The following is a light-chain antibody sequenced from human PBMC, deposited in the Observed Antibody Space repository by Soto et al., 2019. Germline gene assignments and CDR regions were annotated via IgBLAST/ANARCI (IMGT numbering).Light chain of an antibody. CDR2: GAS. Sequence: EIVMTQSPSTLAVSPGERATLSCRASQSIGRNLAWYQQKPGQSPRLLIYGASSRATGIPARFSGSGSGTEFTLTISSLQYEDFAVYYCQQYNNWHPWTFGQGTKVDIK. CDR1: QSIGRN. CDR3: QQYNNWHPWT. J-gene: IGKJ1*01. V-gene: IGKV3-15*01.